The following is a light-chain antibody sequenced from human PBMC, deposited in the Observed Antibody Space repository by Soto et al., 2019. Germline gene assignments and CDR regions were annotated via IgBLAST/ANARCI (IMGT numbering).Light chain of an antibody. CDR3: QQRNNWPPIT. CDR2: DAS. Sequence: EIVMTQSPATLSLSPGERATLSCRASQSVSSSYLAWYQQKPGQAPRLLIYDASNRATGIPARFSGGGSGTDFTLTISSLEPEDFAVYYCQQRNNWPPITFGQGTRLEIK. CDR1: QSVSSSY. J-gene: IGKJ5*01. V-gene: IGKV3D-20*02.